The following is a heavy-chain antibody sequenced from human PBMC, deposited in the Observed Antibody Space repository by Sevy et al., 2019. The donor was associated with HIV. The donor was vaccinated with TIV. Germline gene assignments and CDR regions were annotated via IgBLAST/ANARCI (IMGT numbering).Heavy chain of an antibody. CDR3: TRGLATADTPEYYLDY. CDR1: GFTFDDYA. Sequence: GGSLRLSCTTSGFTFDDYAMSWFRQAPGKGLEWVAFITRNSYEAYGGTTGYGASVKGRFIISRDDSKSIAYLQMNSLKIEDTAVSYCTRGLATADTPEYYLDYWGQGTLVTVSS. CDR2: ITRNSYEAYGGTT. J-gene: IGHJ4*02. D-gene: IGHD5-12*01. V-gene: IGHV3-49*03.